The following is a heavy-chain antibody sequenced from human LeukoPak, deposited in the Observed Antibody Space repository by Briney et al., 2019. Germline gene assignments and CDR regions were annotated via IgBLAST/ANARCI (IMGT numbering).Heavy chain of an antibody. J-gene: IGHJ6*03. CDR2: ITTSSTYT. CDR1: GFSFSSYN. Sequence: GGSLRLSCAASGFSFSSYNMNWVRQAPGKGLEWVSSITTSSTYTFYADSVKGRFTISRDNAKNSLYLQMNSLRAEDTAVYYCARAGSAKAARAKNYYYYYYMDVWGKGTTVTISS. CDR3: ARAGSAKAARAKNYYYYYYMDV. V-gene: IGHV3-21*01. D-gene: IGHD3-10*01.